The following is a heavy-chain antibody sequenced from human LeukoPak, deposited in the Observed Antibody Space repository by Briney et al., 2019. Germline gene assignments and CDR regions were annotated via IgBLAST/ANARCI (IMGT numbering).Heavy chain of an antibody. Sequence: SETLSLTCTVSGGSISSGSYYWGWIRQPPGKGLEWIGSIYSSDGSTYYNPSLKSRVTISVDTSKNQFSLKLSSVTAADTAVYYCARVTQQWPHCYFDYWGKGTLVTVSS. V-gene: IGHV4-39*07. CDR2: IYSSDGST. CDR1: GGSISSGSYY. CDR3: ARVTQQWPHCYFDY. D-gene: IGHD6-19*01. J-gene: IGHJ4*01.